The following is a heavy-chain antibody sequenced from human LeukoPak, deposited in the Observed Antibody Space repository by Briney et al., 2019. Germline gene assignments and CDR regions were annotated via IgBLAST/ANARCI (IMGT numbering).Heavy chain of an antibody. V-gene: IGHV3-11*01. CDR2: ISSSGSTT. CDR3: ARDRGGTMVRGLIITGAYVDV. CDR1: GFTFSDFY. D-gene: IGHD3-10*01. Sequence: PGGSLRLSCAASGFTFSDFYMSWIRQAPGKGLEWVSYISSSGSTTYYADSVKGRFTISRDNAKNSLYLQMNSLRAEDTAVYYCARDRGGTMVRGLIITGAYVDVWGQGTTVTVSS. J-gene: IGHJ6*02.